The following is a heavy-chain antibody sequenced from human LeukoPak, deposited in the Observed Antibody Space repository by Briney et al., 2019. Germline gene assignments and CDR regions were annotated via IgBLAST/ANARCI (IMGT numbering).Heavy chain of an antibody. CDR1: GFTFSYAW. D-gene: IGHD4-17*01. CDR3: TTDRAYGDYVDDWFDP. CDR2: IKSKTDGGTT. V-gene: IGHV3-15*01. Sequence: GGSLRLSCAASGFTFSYAWVSWVRQAPGKGLEWVGRIKSKTDGGTTDYAAPVKGRFTISRDDSKNTLYLQMNSLKTEDTAVYYCTTDRAYGDYVDDWFDPWGQGTLVTVSS. J-gene: IGHJ5*02.